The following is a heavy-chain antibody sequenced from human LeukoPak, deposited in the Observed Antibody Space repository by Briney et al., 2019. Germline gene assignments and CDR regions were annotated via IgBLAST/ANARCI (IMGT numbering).Heavy chain of an antibody. Sequence: PGGSLRLSCAASGITFSSHGMRWVRQAPGKGLEWVAVIWYDGNTKYYADSVKGRFTISRDNSKNTLYLQMNSLRAEDTAVYYCARDRGSTGWANFDYWGQETLVTVSS. CDR3: ARDRGSTGWANFDY. CDR2: IWYDGNTK. J-gene: IGHJ4*02. V-gene: IGHV3-33*01. CDR1: GITFSSHG. D-gene: IGHD1-26*01.